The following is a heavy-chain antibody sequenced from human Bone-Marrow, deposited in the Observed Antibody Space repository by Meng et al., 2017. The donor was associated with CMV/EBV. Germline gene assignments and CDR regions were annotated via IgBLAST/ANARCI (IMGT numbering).Heavy chain of an antibody. CDR2: IYYSGST. CDR1: GGSISSYY. Sequence: SETLSLTCTVSGGSISSYYWSWIRQPPGKGLEWVGYIYYSGSTNYNPSLKSRVTISVDTSKNQFSLKLSSVAAADTAVYYCAGSLRAFDIWGQGTMVTVSS. V-gene: IGHV4-59*01. CDR3: AGSLRAFDI. D-gene: IGHD4/OR15-4a*01. J-gene: IGHJ3*02.